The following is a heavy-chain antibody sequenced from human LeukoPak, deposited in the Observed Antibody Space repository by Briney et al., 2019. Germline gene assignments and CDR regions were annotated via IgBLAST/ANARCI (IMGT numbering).Heavy chain of an antibody. V-gene: IGHV3-21*04. CDR1: GFTFSSYS. J-gene: IGHJ3*01. CDR3: STDIQSST. Sequence: PGGSLRLSCAASGFTFSSYSMNWVRQAPGKGLEWVSSITNSSSYIYYADSVKGRFTISRDNSKNTLSLQMNSLTVEDTAIYYCSTDIQSSTWGLGRTVTVSA. D-gene: IGHD5-12*01. CDR2: ITNSSSYI.